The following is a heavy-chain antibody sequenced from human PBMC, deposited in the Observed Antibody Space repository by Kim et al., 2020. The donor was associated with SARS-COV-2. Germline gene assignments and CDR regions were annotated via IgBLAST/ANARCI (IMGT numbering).Heavy chain of an antibody. Sequence: SETLSLTCAVSGGSISSSNWWSWVRQPPGKGLEWIGEIYHSGSTNYNPSLKSRVTISVDKSKNQFSLKLSSVTAADTAVYYCAREDSVSGSYPVRPDAFDIWGQGTMVTVSS. CDR1: GGSISSSNW. V-gene: IGHV4-4*02. J-gene: IGHJ3*02. CDR2: IYHSGST. CDR3: AREDSVSGSYPVRPDAFDI. D-gene: IGHD1-26*01.